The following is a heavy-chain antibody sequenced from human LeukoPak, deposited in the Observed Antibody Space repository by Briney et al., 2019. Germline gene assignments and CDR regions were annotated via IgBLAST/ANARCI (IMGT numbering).Heavy chain of an antibody. CDR2: IYHSGST. D-gene: IGHD4-17*01. CDR1: GSSISGYY. Sequence: PSETLSLTCTVSGSSISGYYWSWIRQPPVKGLEWIGYIYHSGSTNYNPSLKSRVTISLDTSKNQFSLKLSSVTAADTAVYYCARDWATVTELDYWGQGTLVTVSS. V-gene: IGHV4-59*01. J-gene: IGHJ4*02. CDR3: ARDWATVTELDY.